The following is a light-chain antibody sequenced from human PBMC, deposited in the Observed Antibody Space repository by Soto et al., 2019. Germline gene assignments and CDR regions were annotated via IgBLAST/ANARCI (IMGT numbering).Light chain of an antibody. V-gene: IGLV2-23*01. CDR3: SSYAGGAL. Sequence: QSALAQPASVSGSPGQSITISCTATSSDVTNYNLVSWYQQRPGEAPGLIIYEDTKRPSGVSHRFSGSRSDNTASLTISGLQTEDEGDYYYSSYAGGALFGGGTQLTVL. J-gene: IGLJ7*01. CDR2: EDT. CDR1: SSDVTNYNL.